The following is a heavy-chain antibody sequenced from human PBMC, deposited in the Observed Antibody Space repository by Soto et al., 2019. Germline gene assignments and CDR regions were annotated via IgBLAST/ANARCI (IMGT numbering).Heavy chain of an antibody. Sequence: QITLKESGPTLVKPTQTLTLTCTFSGFSLTTSGVGVAWIRQPPGKALEWLALIYWDDDKRYSPSLKSRLTITKDTSKNRVVLTMTNMDPVDTATYSCARPYYDSTGYYYYFDLWGRGTLVTVSS. CDR2: IYWDDDK. V-gene: IGHV2-5*02. CDR1: GFSLTTSGVG. CDR3: ARPYYDSTGYYYYFDL. J-gene: IGHJ2*01. D-gene: IGHD3-22*01.